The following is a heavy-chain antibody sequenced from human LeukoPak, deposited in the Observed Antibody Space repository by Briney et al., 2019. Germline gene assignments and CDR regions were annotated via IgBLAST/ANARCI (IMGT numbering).Heavy chain of an antibody. D-gene: IGHD1-14*01. J-gene: IGHJ4*02. Sequence: QPGGSLRLSCSSSGFTINSYVMHGGRQAPGKGLEYISAISSNGGSTYYADSVKGRFTISRDNSKNTLYLQMSSLRGEDTAVYYCGKVPGKWIPDYWGQGTLVTVSS. CDR1: GFTINSYV. CDR3: GKVPGKWIPDY. V-gene: IGHV3-64D*09. CDR2: ISSNGGST.